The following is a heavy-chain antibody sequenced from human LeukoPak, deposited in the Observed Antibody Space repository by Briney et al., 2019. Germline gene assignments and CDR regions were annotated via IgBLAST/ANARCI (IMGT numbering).Heavy chain of an antibody. CDR2: IKGDGIST. Sequence: GALRLSCAASGFDFSSNWMHWVRHAPGQGLVWVSRIKGDGISTNYADSVKGRFTISRDIAKNTLYLQMNSLRAEDTGVYYCAKDPHWSIQYWGRGTL. D-gene: IGHD3-3*01. V-gene: IGHV3-74*01. CDR3: AKDPHWSIQY. J-gene: IGHJ4*02. CDR1: GFDFSSNW.